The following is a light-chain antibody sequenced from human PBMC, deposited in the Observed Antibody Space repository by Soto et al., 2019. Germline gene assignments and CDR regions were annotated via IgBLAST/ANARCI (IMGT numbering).Light chain of an antibody. Sequence: EIVLTQSPDTLSLSPGERATLSCRACQSVSSYLAWYQQKPGQAPRLLIYDASNRATGIPARFSGSGSGTDFTLTITSLEPEGFAVYFCQQRSNWPSTFGGGTKVEIK. J-gene: IGKJ4*01. V-gene: IGKV3-11*01. CDR2: DAS. CDR3: QQRSNWPST. CDR1: QSVSSY.